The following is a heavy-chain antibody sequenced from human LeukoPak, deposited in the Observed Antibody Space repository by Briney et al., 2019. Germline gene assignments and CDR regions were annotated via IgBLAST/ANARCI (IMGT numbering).Heavy chain of an antibody. V-gene: IGHV3-15*01. CDR2: IKSKTDGGTT. J-gene: IGHJ1*01. CDR1: GFTFSDHY. CDR3: TTGATGDYGEYFQH. D-gene: IGHD4-17*01. Sequence: PGGSLRLSCAASGFTFSDHYMRWLRQAPGKGLEWVGRIKSKTDGGTTDYAAPVKGRFTISRDDSKNTLYLQMNSLKTEDTAVYSCTTGATGDYGEYFQHWGQGTLVTVPS.